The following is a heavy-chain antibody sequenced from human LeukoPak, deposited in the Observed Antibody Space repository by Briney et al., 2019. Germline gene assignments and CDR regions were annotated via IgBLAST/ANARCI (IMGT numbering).Heavy chain of an antibody. CDR1: GYSFTNYW. Sequence: GESLKISCKGSGYSFTNYWIGWVRQMPGKGLELMGIIYPGDSDTRYSPSFRGQVTISADKSISTAYLQWSSLKASDTAMYYCARSYSNSWFSWGQGTLVTVSS. V-gene: IGHV5-51*01. D-gene: IGHD6-13*01. CDR2: IYPGDSDT. CDR3: ARSYSNSWFS. J-gene: IGHJ4*02.